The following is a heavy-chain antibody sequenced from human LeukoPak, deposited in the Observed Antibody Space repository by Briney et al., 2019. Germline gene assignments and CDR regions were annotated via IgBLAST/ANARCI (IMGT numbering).Heavy chain of an antibody. V-gene: IGHV1-2*02. CDR2: INSDSGCT. J-gene: IGHJ3*02. CDR3: ARGRIHAWSDAFDI. CDR1: GYTFIGHY. D-gene: IGHD5-18*01. Sequence: GASMKVSCKASGYTFIGHYMHWVRQAPGQGLEWMGWINSDSGCTKYAQKFKGRVIMTRDTSISTAYMELSRLKSDDTAIYYCARGRIHAWSDAFDIWGQGTSVTVSS.